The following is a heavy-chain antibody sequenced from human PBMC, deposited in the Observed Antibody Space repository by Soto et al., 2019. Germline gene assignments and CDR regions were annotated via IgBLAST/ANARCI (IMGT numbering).Heavy chain of an antibody. D-gene: IGHD2-15*01. CDR1: GGSIISGGYS. Sequence: SETLSLTCAVSGGSIISGGYSWSWIRQPPGNGLEWIGYIYSGTTHYNPSLESRVTIAMDRSKNQVSLSLKSVTAADTAVYYCAREDSGAFFDFWGQGTLVTVSS. CDR2: IYSGTT. V-gene: IGHV4-30-2*01. J-gene: IGHJ4*02. CDR3: AREDSGAFFDF.